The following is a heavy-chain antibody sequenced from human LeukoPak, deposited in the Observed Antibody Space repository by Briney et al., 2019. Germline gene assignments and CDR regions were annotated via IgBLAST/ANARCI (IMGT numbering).Heavy chain of an antibody. CDR3: ARVYRLPLYYFDY. CDR1: GGTFSSYA. V-gene: IGHV1-69*13. J-gene: IGHJ4*02. Sequence: GASVKVSCKASGGTFSSYAISLVRQAPGQGLEWVGGIIPIFGTANYAQKFQGRVTITADESTSTAYMELSSLRSEDTAVYYCARVYRLPLYYFDYWGQGTLVTVSS. CDR2: IIPIFGTA. D-gene: IGHD1-26*01.